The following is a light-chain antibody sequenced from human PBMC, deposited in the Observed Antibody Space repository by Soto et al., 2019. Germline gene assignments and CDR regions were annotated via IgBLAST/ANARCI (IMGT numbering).Light chain of an antibody. V-gene: IGLV4-69*01. J-gene: IGLJ3*02. CDR3: QTWGTGTWV. Sequence: QAVVTQSPSASASLGASVKLTCTLSSGHSSYDIAWHQQQPEKGPRYLMKLNSDGSHRKGDWIHDRFSGSSSGAARYLTSPQLESEDEADYYCQTWGTGTWVFGGGTKLTVL. CDR1: SGHSSYD. CDR2: LNSDGSH.